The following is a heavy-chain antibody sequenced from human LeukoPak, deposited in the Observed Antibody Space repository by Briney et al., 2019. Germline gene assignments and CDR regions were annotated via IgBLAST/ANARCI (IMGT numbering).Heavy chain of an antibody. CDR3: ARGHDGDRLLHPFDY. V-gene: IGHV1-69*01. CDR2: IIPIFGTA. CDR1: GGTFSSYA. Sequence: SVKVSCKASGGTFSSYAISWVRQAPGQGLEWMGGIIPIFGTANYAQKFQGRVTITADESTSTAYMELSSLRSEDTAVYYCARGHDGDRLLHPFDYWGQGTLVTVSS. J-gene: IGHJ4*02. D-gene: IGHD2-2*01.